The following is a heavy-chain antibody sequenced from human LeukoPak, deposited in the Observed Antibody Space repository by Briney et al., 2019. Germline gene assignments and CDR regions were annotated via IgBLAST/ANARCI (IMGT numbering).Heavy chain of an antibody. CDR2: IGPTGTDR. J-gene: IGHJ4*02. V-gene: IGHV3-21*01. Sequence: GGSLRLSCAASGFTFSSCGFNWVRQAPGKGLEWVSPIGPTGTDRYYADSVRGRFTISRDNAKNSMYLQMDSLRDEDTAVYYCATETIGRHYDYWGQGTLLTVSS. CDR1: GFTFSSCG. D-gene: IGHD1-14*01. CDR3: ATETIGRHYDY.